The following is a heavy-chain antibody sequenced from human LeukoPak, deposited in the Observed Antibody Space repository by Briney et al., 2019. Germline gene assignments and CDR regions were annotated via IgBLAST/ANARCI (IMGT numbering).Heavy chain of an antibody. Sequence: SETLSLTCTVSGGSISSGFHYWSWIRQPAGKGLEWIGEINHSGSTNYNPSLKSRVTISADTSKNQFSLKLSSVTAADTAVYYCARVLSVAATPGFDYWGQGTLVTVSS. D-gene: IGHD6-19*01. CDR2: INHSGST. J-gene: IGHJ4*02. V-gene: IGHV4-61*10. CDR3: ARVLSVAATPGFDY. CDR1: GGSISSGFHY.